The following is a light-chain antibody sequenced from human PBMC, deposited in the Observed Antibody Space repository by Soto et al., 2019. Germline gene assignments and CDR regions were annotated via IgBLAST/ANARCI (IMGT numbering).Light chain of an antibody. J-gene: IGLJ3*02. CDR2: RNN. CDR3: AAWDDSMRGPV. Sequence: QSVLTQPPSASGAPGQGVSLSCSGRSSNIESNSVYWYQQLPGTAPRLVMYRNNQRPSGVPDRFSGSRSGASGSLTISGLRSEDETDYYCAAWDDSMRGPVFGGGTKLTV. CDR1: SSNIESNS. V-gene: IGLV1-47*01.